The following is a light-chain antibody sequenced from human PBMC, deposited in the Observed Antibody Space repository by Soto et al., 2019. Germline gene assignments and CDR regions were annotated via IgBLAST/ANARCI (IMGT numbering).Light chain of an antibody. V-gene: IGKV1-5*03. CDR2: KVS. CDR3: LQFNTFPWT. CDR1: QSISSW. J-gene: IGKJ1*01. Sequence: DIQMTQSPSTLSASVGDRVTITCRASQSISSWLAWYQQKPGKGPKFLINKVSNLESGVPSRISGSGSGTEFTLTISSLQPDDFATYYCLQFNTFPWTFGQGTKVDI.